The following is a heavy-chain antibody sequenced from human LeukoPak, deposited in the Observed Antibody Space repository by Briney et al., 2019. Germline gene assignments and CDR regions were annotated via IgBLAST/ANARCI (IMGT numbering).Heavy chain of an antibody. CDR1: GYTFISYG. CDR3: ARAGYCSGGSCYPPRSWFDP. J-gene: IGHJ5*02. V-gene: IGHV1-18*01. D-gene: IGHD2-15*01. Sequence: ASVKVSCKASGYTFISYGISWVRQAPGQGLEWMGWISAYNGNTNYAQKLQGRVTMTTDTSTSTAYMELSSLRSGDTAVYYCARAGYCSGGSCYPPRSWFDPWGQGTLVTVSS. CDR2: ISAYNGNT.